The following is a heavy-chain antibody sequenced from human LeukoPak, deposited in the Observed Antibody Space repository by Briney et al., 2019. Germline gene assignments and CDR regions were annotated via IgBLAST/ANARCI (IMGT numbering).Heavy chain of an antibody. CDR2: IYDSGST. CDR1: GGSISSEY. V-gene: IGHV4-59*08. J-gene: IGHJ6*02. CDR3: ARHLYYYYAMDV. Sequence: SETLSLTCTVSGGSISSEYWSWIRQPPGKGLEWIGYIYDSGSTNYNPSLKSRVTISVDTSKYQFSLKLSSVTAADTAVYYCARHLYYYYAMDVWGQGTTVTVSS.